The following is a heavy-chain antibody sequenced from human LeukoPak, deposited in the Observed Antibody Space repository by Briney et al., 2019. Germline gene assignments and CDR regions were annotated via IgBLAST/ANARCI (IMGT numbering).Heavy chain of an antibody. CDR1: GFTFSSYW. D-gene: IGHD5-12*01. CDR3: ARPRGGYDLDY. J-gene: IGHJ4*02. CDR2: IKQDGSEK. Sequence: GGSLRLSCAASGFTFSSYWISWVRQAPGKGLEWVANIKQDGSEKYYVDSVKGRFTISRDNAKNSLYLQMNSLRAEDTAVYYCARPRGGYDLDYWGQGTLVTVSS. V-gene: IGHV3-7*03.